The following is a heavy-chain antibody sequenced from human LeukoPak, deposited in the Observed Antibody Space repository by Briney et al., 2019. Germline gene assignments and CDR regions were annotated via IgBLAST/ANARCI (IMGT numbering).Heavy chain of an antibody. CDR1: GGSFSGYY. CDR2: INHSGST. D-gene: IGHD1-1*01. J-gene: IGHJ2*01. V-gene: IGHV4-34*01. CDR3: ARLGTTGTNWYFDL. Sequence: SETLSLTCAVYGGSFSGYYWSWIRQPPGKGLEWIGEINHSGSTNYNPSLKSRLTISVDTSKNQCSLKLSSVTAADTAVYYCARLGTTGTNWYFDLWGRGTLVTVSS.